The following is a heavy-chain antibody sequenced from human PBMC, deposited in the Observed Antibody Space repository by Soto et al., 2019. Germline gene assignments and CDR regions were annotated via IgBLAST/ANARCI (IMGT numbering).Heavy chain of an antibody. D-gene: IGHD6-19*01. CDR2: IIPIFGTA. CDR1: GGTFSSYA. J-gene: IGHJ4*02. CDR3: ARDRGGIAVAGSPFDY. V-gene: IGHV1-69*13. Sequence: ASVKVSCKASGGTFSSYAISWVRQAPGQGLEWMGGIIPIFGTANYAQKFQGRVTITAGESTSTAYMELSSLRSEDTAVYYCARDRGGIAVAGSPFDYWGQGTLVTVSS.